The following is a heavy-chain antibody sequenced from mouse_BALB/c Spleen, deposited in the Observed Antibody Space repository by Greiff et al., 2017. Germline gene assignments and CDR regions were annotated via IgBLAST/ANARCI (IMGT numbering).Heavy chain of an antibody. D-gene: IGHD4-1*01. Sequence: VKLMESGAELARPGASVKMSCKASGYTFTSYTMHWVKQRPGQGLEWIGYINPSSGYTNYNQKFKDKATLTADKSSSTAYMQLSSLTSEDSAVYYCARSGVTGTLDYWGQGTTLTVSS. CDR2: INPSSGYT. V-gene: IGHV1-4*01. J-gene: IGHJ2*01. CDR1: GYTFTSYT. CDR3: ARSGVTGTLDY.